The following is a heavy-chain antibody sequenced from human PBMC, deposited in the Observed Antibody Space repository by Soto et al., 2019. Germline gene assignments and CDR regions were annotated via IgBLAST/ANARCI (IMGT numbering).Heavy chain of an antibody. CDR2: ITGSGHNP. D-gene: IGHD6-19*01. V-gene: IGHV3-23*01. Sequence: GGSLRLSCAASGFTFTNYAMAWVRQAPGQGLEWVSAITGSGHNPNYADSVKGRFTISRDNSKSTLYLQMNSLRAGDTAVYYCARGGESSDWSGNFDYWGQGTLVTVSS. CDR1: GFTFTNYA. J-gene: IGHJ4*02. CDR3: ARGGESSDWSGNFDY.